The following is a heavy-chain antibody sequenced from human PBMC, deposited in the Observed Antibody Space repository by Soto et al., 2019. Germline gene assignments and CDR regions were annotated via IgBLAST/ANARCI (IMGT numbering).Heavy chain of an antibody. J-gene: IGHJ4*02. CDR3: ARGAVGAVAGIGDHYFDY. D-gene: IGHD6-19*01. V-gene: IGHV3-33*01. CDR2: IWYDGSNK. Sequence: QVQLVESGGGVVQPGRSLRLSCAASGFTFSSYGMHWVRQAPGKGLEWVAVIWYDGSNKYYADSVKGRFTISRDNSKNTLYLQRNSLRGGGTVVYYCARGAVGAVAGIGDHYFDYWGQGTLVTVSS. CDR1: GFTFSSYG.